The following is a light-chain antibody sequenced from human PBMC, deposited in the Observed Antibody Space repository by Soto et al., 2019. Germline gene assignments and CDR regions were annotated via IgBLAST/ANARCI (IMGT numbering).Light chain of an antibody. J-gene: IGLJ1*01. Sequence: QSAVTQPASVSGSPGRSISISCTGTSSDVATYNYISWYQQHPGKAPKLIIYDVSNRPSGVSSRFSGSKSGNTASLTISGLQAEDGADYYCSAYTITSPDVFGTGTKVTVL. CDR2: DVS. CDR3: SAYTITSPDV. CDR1: SSDVATYNY. V-gene: IGLV2-14*03.